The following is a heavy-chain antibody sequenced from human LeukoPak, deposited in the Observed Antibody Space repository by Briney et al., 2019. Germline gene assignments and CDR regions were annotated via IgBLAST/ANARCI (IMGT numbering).Heavy chain of an antibody. D-gene: IGHD6-19*01. CDR3: AKDYNSGWYIGPFDY. CDR1: GFTFSSYA. V-gene: IGHV3-23*01. Sequence: PGGSLRLSCAASGFTFSSYAMSWVRQAPGKGLEWVSAISGSGAGTYYADSVKGRFTISRDNSKNTLDLQMNSLRAEDTAVYYCAKDYNSGWYIGPFDYWGQGTLVTVSS. CDR2: ISGSGAGT. J-gene: IGHJ4*02.